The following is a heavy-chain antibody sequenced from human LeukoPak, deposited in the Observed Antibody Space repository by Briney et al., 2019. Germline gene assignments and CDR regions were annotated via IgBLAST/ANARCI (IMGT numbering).Heavy chain of an antibody. J-gene: IGHJ4*02. CDR2: ISGDGGST. D-gene: IGHD5-18*01. V-gene: IGHV3-43*02. CDR3: AKDLFRGYSYHFFDF. CDR1: GFTFDDYG. Sequence: TGGSLRLSCAASGFTFDDYGIHWVRQAPGKGLEWVALISGDGGSTYYADSVKGRFTISRDNNKNSLYLQVNSLKTEDTALYYCAKDLFRGYSYHFFDFWGQGTLVTVSS.